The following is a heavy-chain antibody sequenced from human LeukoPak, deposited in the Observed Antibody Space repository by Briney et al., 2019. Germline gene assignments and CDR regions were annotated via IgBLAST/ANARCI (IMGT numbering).Heavy chain of an antibody. V-gene: IGHV1-2*06. CDR1: GYTFTGYY. Sequence: GASVKVSCKASGYTFTGYYMHWVRQAPGQGLEWMGRINPNSGGTNYAQKFQGRVTMTRDTSISTAYKELSRLRSDDTAVYYCARGVDYYDSSGYYLDAFDIWGQGTMVTVSS. CDR3: ARGVDYYDSSGYYLDAFDI. D-gene: IGHD3-22*01. J-gene: IGHJ3*02. CDR2: INPNSGGT.